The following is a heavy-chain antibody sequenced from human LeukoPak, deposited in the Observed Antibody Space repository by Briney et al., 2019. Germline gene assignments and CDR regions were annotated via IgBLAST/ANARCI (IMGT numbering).Heavy chain of an antibody. CDR1: GYTFTNYY. V-gene: IGHV1-46*01. Sequence: GASVKVSCKASGYTFTNYYMHWVRQAPGQGLEWMGIIDPSGGSTTYAQKFQGRVTMTRDTSTSTVYMELTSLRSEDTAVYYCARVPINRWLQGDSFDYWGQGTLVTVSS. J-gene: IGHJ4*02. CDR2: IDPSGGST. CDR3: ARVPINRWLQGDSFDY. D-gene: IGHD5-24*01.